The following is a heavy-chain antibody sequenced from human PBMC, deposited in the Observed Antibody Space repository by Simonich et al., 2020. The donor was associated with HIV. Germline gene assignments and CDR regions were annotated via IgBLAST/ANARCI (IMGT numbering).Heavy chain of an antibody. V-gene: IGHV4-34*01. D-gene: IGHD6-13*01. Sequence: QVQLQQWGAGLLKPSETLSLTCAVYGGSFSGYYWSGTRQPRGKGLEWIGEINHSGSTNYNPSLKGRVTISVDTSKNQFSLKLSSVTAADTAVYYCARLTAGGLGEYFQHWGQGTLVTVSS. J-gene: IGHJ1*01. CDR1: GGSFSGYY. CDR3: ARLTAGGLGEYFQH. CDR2: INHSGST.